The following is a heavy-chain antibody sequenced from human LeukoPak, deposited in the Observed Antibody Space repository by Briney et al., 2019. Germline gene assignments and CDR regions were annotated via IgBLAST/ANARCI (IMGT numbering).Heavy chain of an antibody. J-gene: IGHJ4*02. CDR3: AKDLYSSGWVGFDY. Sequence: GGSLRLSCAASGFTFDDYAMHWVRQAPGKGLEWVSGISWNSGSIGYADSVKGRFTISRDNAKNSLYLQMNSLRAEDMALYYCAKDLYSSGWVGFDYWGQGTLVTVSS. CDR2: ISWNSGSI. D-gene: IGHD6-19*01. V-gene: IGHV3-9*03. CDR1: GFTFDDYA.